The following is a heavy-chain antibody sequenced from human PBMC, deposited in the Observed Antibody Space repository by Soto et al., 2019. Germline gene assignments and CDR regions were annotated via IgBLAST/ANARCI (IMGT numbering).Heavy chain of an antibody. Sequence: QVQLVESGGGVVQPGRSLRLSCAASGFTFSSYGMHWVRQAPGKGLEWVAVIWYDGSNKYYADSVKGRFTISRDNSKNTLYLQMNSLRAEDTAVYYCARRLAGRIAARPVGAEVLRDGMDVWGQGTTVTVSS. D-gene: IGHD6-6*01. CDR2: IWYDGSNK. V-gene: IGHV3-33*01. J-gene: IGHJ6*02. CDR3: ARRLAGRIAARPVGAEVLRDGMDV. CDR1: GFTFSSYG.